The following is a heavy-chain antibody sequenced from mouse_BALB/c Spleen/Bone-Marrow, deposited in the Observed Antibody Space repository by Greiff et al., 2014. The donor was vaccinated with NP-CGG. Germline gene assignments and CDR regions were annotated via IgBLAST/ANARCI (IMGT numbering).Heavy chain of an antibody. D-gene: IGHD2-3*01. V-gene: IGHV1-69*02. J-gene: IGHJ4*01. Sequence: QVQLQQPGAELVKPGASVKLSCKASGYTFTSYWMHWVKQRPGQGLEWIGEIDPSDSYTNYNQKFKGKATLTVDKSSSTAYMQLSSLTSEDSAVYFCARWLLRYYAMDDWGQGTLVTVSS. CDR3: ARWLLRYYAMDD. CDR2: IDPSDSYT. CDR1: GYTFTSYW.